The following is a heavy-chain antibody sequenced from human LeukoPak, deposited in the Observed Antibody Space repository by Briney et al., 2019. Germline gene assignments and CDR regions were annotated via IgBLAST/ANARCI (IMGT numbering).Heavy chain of an antibody. J-gene: IGHJ4*02. Sequence: GGSLRLSCAASGFTFSNYWMSWVRQAPGKGLEWVANINQDGSEKYYVDSVKGRFTISRDNAKNSLYLQMNSLRAEDTAAYYCARDSSQWLDYWGQGTLVTVSS. D-gene: IGHD6-19*01. V-gene: IGHV3-7*03. CDR2: INQDGSEK. CDR1: GFTFSNYW. CDR3: ARDSSQWLDY.